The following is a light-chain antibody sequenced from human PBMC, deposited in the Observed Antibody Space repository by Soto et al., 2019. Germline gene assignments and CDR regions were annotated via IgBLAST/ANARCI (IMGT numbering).Light chain of an antibody. J-gene: IGKJ1*01. V-gene: IGKV1-8*01. CDR2: AAS. CDR3: QQDYSYPRWT. CDR1: QGISSY. Sequence: AIRMTQSPSSLSASTGDRVTITCRASQGISSYLAWYQQKPGKAPKLLIYAASTLQSGVPSRFSGSGSGTDFTLTISCLQSEDFATYYCQQDYSYPRWTFGQGTKVEIK.